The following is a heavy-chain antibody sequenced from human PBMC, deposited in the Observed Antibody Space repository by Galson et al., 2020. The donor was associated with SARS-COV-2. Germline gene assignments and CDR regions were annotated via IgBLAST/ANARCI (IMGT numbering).Heavy chain of an antibody. D-gene: IGHD2-8*02. CDR2: ISYDGSNK. Sequence: GGSLRLSCAGSGFTISRYWMNWVRQAPGKGLEWVAVISYDGSNKYYADSVKGRFTISRDNSKNTLYLQMNSLRAEDTAVYYCARALVLYYYYGMDVWGQGTTVTVSS. CDR1: GFTISRYW. CDR3: ARALVLYYYYGMDV. V-gene: IGHV3-30*03. J-gene: IGHJ6*02.